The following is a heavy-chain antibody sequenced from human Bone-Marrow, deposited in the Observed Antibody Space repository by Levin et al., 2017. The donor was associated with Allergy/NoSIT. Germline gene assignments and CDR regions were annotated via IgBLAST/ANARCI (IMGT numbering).Heavy chain of an antibody. D-gene: IGHD5-24*01. CDR3: ARDPRDLDY. CDR1: GFTFSNSW. CDR2: IKPDGSEK. V-gene: IGHV3-7*01. J-gene: IGHJ4*02. Sequence: GSLRLSCAASGFTFSNSWMTWVRQAPGKGLEWVANIKPDGSEKYYVDYVKGRFTISRDNSKNSLYLQMNSLRVEDTAVYYCARDPRDLDYWGQGTLVTVSS.